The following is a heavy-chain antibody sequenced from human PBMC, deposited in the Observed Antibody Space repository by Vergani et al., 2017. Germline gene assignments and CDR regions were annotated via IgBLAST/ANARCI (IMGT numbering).Heavy chain of an antibody. CDR3: ARNRITGTTNYYYYYMDV. J-gene: IGHJ6*03. CDR2: IKQDGSEK. CDR1: GFTFSSYS. D-gene: IGHD1-7*01. V-gene: IGHV3-7*01. Sequence: EVQLVESGGGLVKPGGSLRLSCAASGFTFSSYSMNWVRQAPGKGLEWVANIKQDGSEKYYVDSVKGRFTISRDNAKNSLYLQMNSLRAEDTAVYYCARNRITGTTNYYYYYMDVWGKGTTVTVSS.